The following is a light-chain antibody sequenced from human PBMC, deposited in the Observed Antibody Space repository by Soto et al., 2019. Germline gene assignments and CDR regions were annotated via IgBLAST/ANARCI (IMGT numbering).Light chain of an antibody. J-gene: IGLJ2*01. CDR1: SSDVGAYNY. CDR2: DVS. V-gene: IGLV2-14*01. Sequence: QSALTQPASVSGSPGQSITISCTGTSSDVGAYNYVSWYQQHPGEAPRLMIYDVSYRPSGVSNRFSGSKSGNTASLTISGLLAEHEAEYYCSSYSSISYVIFGGGTQLTVL. CDR3: SSYSSISYVI.